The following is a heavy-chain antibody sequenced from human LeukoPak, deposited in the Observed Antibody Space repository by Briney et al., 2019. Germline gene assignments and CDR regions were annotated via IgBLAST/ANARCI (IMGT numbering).Heavy chain of an antibody. V-gene: IGHV4-59*12. D-gene: IGHD3-9*01. CDR3: ARDYTSYDILTSYNWFDP. Sequence: SETLSLTCTVSGGSISSYYWSWIRQPPGKGLEWIGYIYYSGSTNYNPSLKSRVTISVDTSKNQFSLKLSSVTAADTAVYYCARDYTSYDILTSYNWFDPWGQGTLVTVSS. CDR1: GGSISSYY. CDR2: IYYSGST. J-gene: IGHJ5*02.